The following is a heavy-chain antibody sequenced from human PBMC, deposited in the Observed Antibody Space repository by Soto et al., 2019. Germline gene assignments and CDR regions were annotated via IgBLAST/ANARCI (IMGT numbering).Heavy chain of an antibody. V-gene: IGHV3-30-3*01. CDR2: ISYDGSNK. Sequence: GGSLRLSCAASGFTFSSYAMHWVRQAPGKGLEWVAVISYDGSNKYYADSVKGRFTISRDNSKNTLYLQMNSLRAEDTAVYYCARDIGYCSSTSCYGNYYGMDVWGQGTTVTVSS. J-gene: IGHJ6*02. CDR3: ARDIGYCSSTSCYGNYYGMDV. CDR1: GFTFSSYA. D-gene: IGHD2-2*03.